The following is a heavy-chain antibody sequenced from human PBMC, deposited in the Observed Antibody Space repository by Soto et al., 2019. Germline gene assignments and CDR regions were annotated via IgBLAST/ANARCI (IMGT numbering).Heavy chain of an antibody. Sequence: GGSLRLSCAASGFTFDDYAMHWVRQAPGKGLEWVSLISGDGGSTYYADSVKGRFTISRDNSKNSLYLQMNSLRTEDTAVYYCAKDIKWGDGSSWYEYFEHWGQGTLVTVSS. D-gene: IGHD6-13*01. CDR2: ISGDGGST. J-gene: IGHJ1*01. CDR1: GFTFDDYA. V-gene: IGHV3-43*02. CDR3: AKDIKWGDGSSWYEYFEH.